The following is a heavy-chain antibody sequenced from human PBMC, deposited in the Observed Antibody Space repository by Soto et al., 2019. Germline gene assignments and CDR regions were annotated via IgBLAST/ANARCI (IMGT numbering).Heavy chain of an antibody. V-gene: IGHV4-59*01. D-gene: IGHD2-8*01. CDR3: ARGGLGYCTKGVCYPFDF. J-gene: IGHJ4*02. Sequence: QVQLQESGPGLVMPSETLSLTCSVSGGSITNRYWSWIRQPPGKGLEWIGYIYYSGSTKYNPSLKGRVTISVGTSKNQFSLGLSSATAAETALYYCARGGLGYCTKGVCYPFDFGGQGTRVTVSS. CDR2: IYYSGST. CDR1: GGSITNRY.